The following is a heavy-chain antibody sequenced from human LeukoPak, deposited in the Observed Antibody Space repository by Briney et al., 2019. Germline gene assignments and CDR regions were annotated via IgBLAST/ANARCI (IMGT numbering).Heavy chain of an antibody. CDR3: ARLLVVGTAVGAFDI. Sequence: AESRQFSSKGSAYTFATYRICWACQMPGQGLERMGIIYPCDSRTTYSPSFQGQVTISADKSISTAYLQWSSLKASDTAIYYCARLLVVGTAVGAFDIWGQGTLVTVSS. CDR2: IYPCDSRT. V-gene: IGHV5-51*01. J-gene: IGHJ3*02. D-gene: IGHD2-21*02. CDR1: AYTFATYR.